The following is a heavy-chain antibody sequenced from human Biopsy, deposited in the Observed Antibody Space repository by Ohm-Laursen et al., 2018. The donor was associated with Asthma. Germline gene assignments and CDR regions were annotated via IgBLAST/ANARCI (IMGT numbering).Heavy chain of an antibody. V-gene: IGHV4-30-4*01. CDR1: GASIKTDDHY. D-gene: IGHD6-19*01. Sequence: SQTLSLTWTVSGASIKTDDHYWSWLRQPPGKGLEWFGFIHYSGSTSYNPSLKGGVTISVDMSKNQFSLKLSSVTAADTAVYYCARASVAASSNWFDPWGQGTLVTASS. J-gene: IGHJ5*02. CDR2: IHYSGST. CDR3: ARASVAASSNWFDP.